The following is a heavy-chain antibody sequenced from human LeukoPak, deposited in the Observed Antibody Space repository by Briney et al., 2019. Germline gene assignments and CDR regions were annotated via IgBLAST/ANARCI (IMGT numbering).Heavy chain of an antibody. V-gene: IGHV4-4*07. CDR3: ARGATVVISDWYFDL. CDR1: GGSISSYY. Sequence: SETLSLTCTVSGGSISSYYWSWIRQPAGTALEWIGRIYYSGSTNYNPSLKSRVTISVDTSKNQFSLKLSSVTAADTAVYYCARGATVVISDWYFDLWGRGTLVTVSS. J-gene: IGHJ2*01. CDR2: IYYSGST. D-gene: IGHD3-22*01.